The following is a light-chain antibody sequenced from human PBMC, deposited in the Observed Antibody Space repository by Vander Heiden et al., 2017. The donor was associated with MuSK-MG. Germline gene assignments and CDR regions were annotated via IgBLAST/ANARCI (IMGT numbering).Light chain of an antibody. V-gene: IGLV3-1*01. CDR1: KQADKY. CDR3: QAWDSSPKVI. Sequence: SYELTQPPSDSVSPGQTASITCAAHKQADKYVSWYQQRPGQSPVLVIDQDTKRLSGIPDRFSASNSGNTATLTISGAHAMDEADYDCQAWDSSPKVIFGGGTKLTVL. CDR2: QDT. J-gene: IGLJ2*01.